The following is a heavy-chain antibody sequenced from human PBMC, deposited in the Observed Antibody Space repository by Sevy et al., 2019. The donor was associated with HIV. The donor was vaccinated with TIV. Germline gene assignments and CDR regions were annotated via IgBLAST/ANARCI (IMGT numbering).Heavy chain of an antibody. Sequence: GGSLRLSYAASGFTFSRSSMNWVRLAPGKGLEWLSSISYSGSHIYYADSLRGRFSISRDNAKSSLYLQMNSLRAEDTAVYYCARGVGANAQFDYWGRGTLVTVSS. D-gene: IGHD2-8*01. V-gene: IGHV3-21*01. J-gene: IGHJ4*02. CDR2: ISYSGSHI. CDR3: ARGVGANAQFDY. CDR1: GFTFSRSS.